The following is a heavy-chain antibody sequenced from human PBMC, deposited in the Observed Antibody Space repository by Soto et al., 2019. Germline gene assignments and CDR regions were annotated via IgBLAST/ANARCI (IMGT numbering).Heavy chain of an antibody. D-gene: IGHD6-13*01. CDR3: ASTNRGSSSFYYGMDV. CDR1: GFTFSSYA. CDR2: ISYDGSNK. V-gene: IGHV3-30-3*01. Sequence: GGSLRLSCAASGFTFSSYATHWVRQAPGKGLEWVAVISYDGSNKYYADSVKGRFTISRDNSKNTLYLQMNSLRAEDTAVYYCASTNRGSSSFYYGMDVWGQGTTVTVSS. J-gene: IGHJ6*02.